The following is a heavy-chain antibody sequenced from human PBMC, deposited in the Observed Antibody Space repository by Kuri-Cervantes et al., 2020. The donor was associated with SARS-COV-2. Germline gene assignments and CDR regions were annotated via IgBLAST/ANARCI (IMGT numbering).Heavy chain of an antibody. Sequence: GGSLRLSCAASGFTFSSYSMDWVRQAPGKGLEWVSSISSSSSYIYYADSVKGRFTISRDNAKNSLYLQMNSLRAEDTAVYYCAKRYDTSGDYWHYFDYWGQGTLVTVSS. CDR2: ISSSSSYI. CDR1: GFTFSSYS. CDR3: AKRYDTSGDYWHYFDY. V-gene: IGHV3-21*04. D-gene: IGHD3-22*01. J-gene: IGHJ4*02.